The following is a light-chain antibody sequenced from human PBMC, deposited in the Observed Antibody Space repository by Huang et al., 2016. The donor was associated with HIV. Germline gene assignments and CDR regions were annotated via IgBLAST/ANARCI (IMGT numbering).Light chain of an antibody. V-gene: IGKV1-5*03. J-gene: IGKJ4*01. CDR3: QQYSSNFT. CDR1: QSISAW. Sequence: DIQMTQSPSTLSASVGDRVTITCRASQSISAWLAWYQQKPGKAPKLLIYKASNLEIGVPSRCSGSGSGTEFTLTITSLQLEDFATYYCQQYSSNFTFGGGTKVEVK. CDR2: KAS.